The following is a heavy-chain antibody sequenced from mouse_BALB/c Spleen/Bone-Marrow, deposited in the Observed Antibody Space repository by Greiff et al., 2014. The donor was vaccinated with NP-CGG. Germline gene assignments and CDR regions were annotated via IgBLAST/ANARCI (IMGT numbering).Heavy chain of an antibody. V-gene: IGHV1-53*01. J-gene: IGHJ2*01. CDR1: GYTFTRYY. Sequence: VQLQQSGAEQVKPGASVKLSCKASGYTFTRYYMYWVKQRPGQGLEWIGGINPYNGGTHFNEKFKSKATLTVDKSSSTAYMQLNSLTSEDSAVYYCSLLGDYWGQGTTLTVSS. CDR2: INPYNGGT. D-gene: IGHD1-1*01. CDR3: SLLGDY.